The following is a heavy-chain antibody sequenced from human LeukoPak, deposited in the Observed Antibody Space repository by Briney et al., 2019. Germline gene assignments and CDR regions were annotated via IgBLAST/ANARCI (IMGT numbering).Heavy chain of an antibody. CDR3: ARRCSSTSCYPGTFDY. D-gene: IGHD2-2*01. CDR2: IYYSGST. J-gene: IGHJ4*02. Sequence: PSETLSLTCTVSGGSISSSSYYWGWIRQPPGKGLEWIGSIYYSGSTYYNPSLKSRVTISVDTSKNQFSLKLSSVTAADTAVYYCARRCSSTSCYPGTFDYWGQGTLVTVSS. V-gene: IGHV4-39*01. CDR1: GGSISSSSYY.